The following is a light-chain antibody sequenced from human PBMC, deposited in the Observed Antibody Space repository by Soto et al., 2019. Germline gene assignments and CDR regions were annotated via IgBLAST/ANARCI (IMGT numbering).Light chain of an antibody. CDR1: QSVDIY. V-gene: IGKV3-11*01. CDR2: AAS. J-gene: IGKJ4*01. Sequence: EVVVTQSPVTLALSPGERATLSCRTSQSVDIYVAWYQQKPGQAPRLLISAASNRAPGIPARFSGSGSGTDFTLTISSLEPEDFAVYYCQQRKYWPPLTFGGGTKVEIK. CDR3: QQRKYWPPLT.